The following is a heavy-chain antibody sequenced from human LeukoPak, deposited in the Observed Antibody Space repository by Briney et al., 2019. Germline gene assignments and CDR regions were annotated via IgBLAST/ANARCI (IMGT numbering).Heavy chain of an antibody. Sequence: SETLSLTCTVSGYSISSGYYWGWIRQPPGKGLEWIGSIYHSGSTYYNPSLKSRVTISVDTSKNQFSLKLSSVTAADMAVYYCARFTYYYDSSGYYFDYWGQGTLVTVSS. J-gene: IGHJ4*02. D-gene: IGHD3-22*01. CDR2: IYHSGST. V-gene: IGHV4-38-2*02. CDR1: GYSISSGYY. CDR3: ARFTYYYDSSGYYFDY.